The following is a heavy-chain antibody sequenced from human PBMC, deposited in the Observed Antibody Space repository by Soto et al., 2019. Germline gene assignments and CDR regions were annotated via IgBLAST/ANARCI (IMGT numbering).Heavy chain of an antibody. CDR3: AREGVHNYTEYYFDY. CDR2: ISGVRDYI. Sequence: PGGALRLSCAASGFTFSYYPVHWVRRAPGKGLEWVSSISGVRDYIRYADSVKGRFAISRDNAKTSLYLQMNSLTAEDTAVYYCAREGVHNYTEYYFDYWGQGTLVPVSS. V-gene: IGHV3-21*06. D-gene: IGHD3-10*01. J-gene: IGHJ4*02. CDR1: GFTFSYYP.